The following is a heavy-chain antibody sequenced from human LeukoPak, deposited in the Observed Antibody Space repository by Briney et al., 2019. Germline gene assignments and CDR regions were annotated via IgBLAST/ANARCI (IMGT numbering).Heavy chain of an antibody. CDR1: GFTFDDYA. CDR2: ISWNGGST. D-gene: IGHD6-13*01. CDR3: AKGGAAAPYDMDV. J-gene: IGHJ6*03. Sequence: GGSLRLSCAASGFTFDDYAMHWVRQAPGKGLEWVSLISWNGGSTYYGDSVKRRFAISRDNSKNSLYLQMNSLRAEDTALYYCAKGGAAAPYDMDVWGKGTTVTV. V-gene: IGHV3-43D*03.